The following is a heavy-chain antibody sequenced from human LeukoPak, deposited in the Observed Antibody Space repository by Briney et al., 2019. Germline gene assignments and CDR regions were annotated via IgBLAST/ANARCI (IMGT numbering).Heavy chain of an antibody. CDR2: IIPILGIA. V-gene: IGHV1-69*04. CDR1: GGTFSSYA. J-gene: IGHJ4*02. D-gene: IGHD6-19*01. Sequence: ASVKVSCKASGGTFSSYAISWVRQAPGQGLEWMGRIIPILGIANYAQKFQGRVTITADKSTSTAYMELSSLRSEDTAVYYCARDEGYSSGWYAPTLDYWGQGTLVTVSS. CDR3: ARDEGYSSGWYAPTLDY.